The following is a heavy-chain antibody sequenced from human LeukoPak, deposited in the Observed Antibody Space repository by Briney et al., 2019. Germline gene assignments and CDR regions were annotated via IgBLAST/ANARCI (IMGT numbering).Heavy chain of an antibody. D-gene: IGHD3-10*01. V-gene: IGHV4-34*01. Sequence: SETLSLTCAVYGGSFSGYYWSWIRQPPGKGLEWIGEINHSGSTNYNPSLKSRVTISLDTSKNQFSLKLSSVTAADTAVYYCARGSDYYYGSGSYYIYYYYYMDVWGKGTTVTVSS. CDR1: GGSFSGYY. CDR3: ARGSDYYYGSGSYYIYYYYYMDV. J-gene: IGHJ6*03. CDR2: INHSGST.